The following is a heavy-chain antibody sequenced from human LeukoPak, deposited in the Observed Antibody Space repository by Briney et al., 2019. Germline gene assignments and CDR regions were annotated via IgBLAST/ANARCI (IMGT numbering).Heavy chain of an antibody. CDR3: ARAYCSSTSCVWGDYMDV. Sequence: GGSLRLSCAASGFTFSSYSMNWVRQAPGKGLEWVSYISSSSSTIYYADSVKGRFTISRDNAKNSLYLQMNSLRAEDTAVYYCARAYCSSTSCVWGDYMDVWGKGTTVTVSS. J-gene: IGHJ6*03. V-gene: IGHV3-48*01. CDR2: ISSSSSTI. D-gene: IGHD2-2*01. CDR1: GFTFSSYS.